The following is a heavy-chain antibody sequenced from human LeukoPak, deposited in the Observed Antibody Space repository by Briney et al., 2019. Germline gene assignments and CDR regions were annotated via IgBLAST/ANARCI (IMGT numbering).Heavy chain of an antibody. V-gene: IGHV4-59*01. D-gene: IGHD3-10*01. J-gene: IGHJ5*02. Sequence: SETLSLTCIVSGGSISTYYWSWIRQPPGKGLEWIGYIYYTGNTTYNPSLKSRVSISVDTSKNKFSLDLNSVSAADTAVYYCARGRGDSRGTSFDPWGQGTLVTVSS. CDR1: GGSISTYY. CDR2: IYYTGNT. CDR3: ARGRGDSRGTSFDP.